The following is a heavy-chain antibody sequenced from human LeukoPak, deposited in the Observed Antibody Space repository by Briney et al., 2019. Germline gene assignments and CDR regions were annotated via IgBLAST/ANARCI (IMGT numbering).Heavy chain of an antibody. Sequence: SETLSLTCTVSGGSISSYYWSWIRQPPGKGLEWIGYIYYSGSTNYNPSLKSRVTISVDTSKNQFSLKLSSVTAADTAVYYCARGYCSGGSCYETPEYWGQGTLVTVSS. CDR3: ARGYCSGGSCYETPEY. V-gene: IGHV4-59*08. D-gene: IGHD2-15*01. J-gene: IGHJ4*02. CDR1: GGSISSYY. CDR2: IYYSGST.